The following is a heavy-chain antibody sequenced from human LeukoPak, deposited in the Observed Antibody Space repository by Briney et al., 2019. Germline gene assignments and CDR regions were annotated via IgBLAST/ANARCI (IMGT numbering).Heavy chain of an antibody. CDR1: GDSIRLGYY. CDR3: AREKYYYALGSD. J-gene: IGHJ4*02. CDR2: IYHSGTT. V-gene: IGHV4-38-2*02. D-gene: IGHD3-10*01. Sequence: SETLSLTCSVSGDSIRLGYYWGWVRQPPRKGLEWVGSIYHSGTTYYNPSLKSRVTISMDTSKNQFSLKLTSVTAADTAVYYCAREKYYYALGSDWGQGTLVTVSS.